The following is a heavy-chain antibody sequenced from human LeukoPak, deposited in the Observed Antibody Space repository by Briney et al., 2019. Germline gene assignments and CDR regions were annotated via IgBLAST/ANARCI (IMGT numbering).Heavy chain of an antibody. CDR1: GFNFNTYG. V-gene: IGHV3-23*01. CDR3: AKRAVSGLYYFDY. Sequence: PGGSLRLSCAASGFNFNTYGMSWVRQAPGKGLEWVSSVIPSGGSTFYADSVKGRFTISRDNSKDTLFLQMNSLRAEDTAVYYCAKRAVSGLYYFDYWGQGTLVTVSS. CDR2: VIPSGGST. D-gene: IGHD6-19*01. J-gene: IGHJ4*02.